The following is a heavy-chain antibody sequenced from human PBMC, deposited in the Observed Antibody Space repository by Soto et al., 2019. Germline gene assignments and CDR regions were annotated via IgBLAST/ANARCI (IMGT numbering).Heavy chain of an antibody. CDR2: IDPSDSNT. V-gene: IGHV5-10-1*03. Sequence: DVQLVQSGAEVKKPGESLRISCKASGYTFTSNWITWVRQMPGKGLEWMGKIDPSDSNTDYSPSFGGHVTIPVDKSITTAYLQWSSLKASDTAMYYCARCGYTYGLSHDYWGQGTLVTVSS. J-gene: IGHJ4*02. D-gene: IGHD5-18*01. CDR3: ARCGYTYGLSHDY. CDR1: GYTFTSNW.